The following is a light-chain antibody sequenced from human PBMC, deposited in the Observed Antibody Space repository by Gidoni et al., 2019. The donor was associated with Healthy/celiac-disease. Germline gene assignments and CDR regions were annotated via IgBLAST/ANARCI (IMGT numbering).Light chain of an antibody. CDR2: AAS. J-gene: IGKJ2*03. Sequence: DIQMTQSPSSLSASVGDRVTITCRASQSISSYLNWYQQKPGKAPKLLIYAASSLQSGVPSRFSGSGSGTDFTLTISSLQPEDFGTYYCQQSYSTPPGFGQGTKLEIK. V-gene: IGKV1-39*01. CDR3: QQSYSTPPG. CDR1: QSISSY.